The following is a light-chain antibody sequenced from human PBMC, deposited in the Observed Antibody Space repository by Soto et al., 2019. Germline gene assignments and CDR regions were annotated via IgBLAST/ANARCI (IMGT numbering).Light chain of an antibody. CDR2: GAS. J-gene: IGKJ2*01. CDR1: QSINSE. Sequence: EIVMTQSPATLSLSPGERAALSCRASQSINSELAWYQQKPGQPPRLLIDGASTRATGVPARFTGSESGSEFTLTISGLQSEDFAVYYGQQGHNWPLTVGQGTRLEI. V-gene: IGKV3-15*01. CDR3: QQGHNWPLT.